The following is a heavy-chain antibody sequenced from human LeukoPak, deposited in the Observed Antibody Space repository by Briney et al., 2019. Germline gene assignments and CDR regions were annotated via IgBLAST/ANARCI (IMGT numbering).Heavy chain of an antibody. Sequence: SETLSLTCTVSGGSISSGSYHWSWIRQPAGKGLEWIGRIYTSGSTNYNPSLKSRVTISVDTSKNQFSLKLSSVTAADTAVYYCARSTTVAGYYWGQGTLVTVSS. V-gene: IGHV4-61*02. CDR2: IYTSGST. CDR3: ARSTTVAGYY. CDR1: GGSISSGSYH. D-gene: IGHD6-19*01. J-gene: IGHJ4*02.